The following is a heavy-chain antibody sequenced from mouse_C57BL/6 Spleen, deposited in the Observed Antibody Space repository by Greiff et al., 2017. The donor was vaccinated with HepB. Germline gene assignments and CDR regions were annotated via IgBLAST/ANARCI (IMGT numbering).Heavy chain of an antibody. Sequence: VKLMESGAELARPGASVKLSCKASGYTFTSYGISWVKQRTGQGLEWIGEIYPRSGNTYYNEKFKGKATLTADKSSSTAYMELRSLTSEDSAVYFCARITTVVALDYWGQGTTLTVSS. CDR2: IYPRSGNT. V-gene: IGHV1-81*01. CDR3: ARITTVVALDY. CDR1: GYTFTSYG. J-gene: IGHJ2*01. D-gene: IGHD1-1*01.